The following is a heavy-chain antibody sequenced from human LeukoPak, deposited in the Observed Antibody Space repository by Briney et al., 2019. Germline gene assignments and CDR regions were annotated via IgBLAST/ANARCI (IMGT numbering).Heavy chain of an antibody. Sequence: GASVKVSCKASGYTFTSYDINWVRQATGQGLEWMGWMNPNSGNTGYAQKFQGRVTMTRNTSISTAYMELSSLRSEDTVVYYCARGLGKAFAPDYWGQGTLVTVSS. J-gene: IGHJ4*02. CDR2: MNPNSGNT. CDR1: GYTFTSYD. D-gene: IGHD4-23*01. V-gene: IGHV1-8*01. CDR3: ARGLGKAFAPDY.